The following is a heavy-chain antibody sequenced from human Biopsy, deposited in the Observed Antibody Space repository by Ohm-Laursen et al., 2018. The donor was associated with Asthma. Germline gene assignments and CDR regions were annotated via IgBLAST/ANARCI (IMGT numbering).Heavy chain of an antibody. CDR1: GGTFNTYV. Sequence: VKVSCKSLGGTFNTYVIGWGRQAPGQGVGWVGGINSVFGTTTYPQKFQDRVTITADDSTGTVYMELSSLRSEDTAVYYCARKAGSCISRTCYSLDFWGQGTLVTVSS. CDR2: INSVFGTT. V-gene: IGHV1-69*13. D-gene: IGHD2-2*01. J-gene: IGHJ4*02. CDR3: ARKAGSCISRTCYSLDF.